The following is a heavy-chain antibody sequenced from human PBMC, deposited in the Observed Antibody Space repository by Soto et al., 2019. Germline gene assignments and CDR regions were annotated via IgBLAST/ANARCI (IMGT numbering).Heavy chain of an antibody. J-gene: IGHJ6*02. CDR3: AKGVGGSSWYCLDV. CDR2: ISASGGST. CDR1: GFPFSDYA. V-gene: IGHV3-23*01. Sequence: EVQLLESGGDLVQPGGSLRLSCAASGFPFSDYAMTWVRQAPGKGLEWVSGISASGGSTYYADSVKGRFTISRDNSKNTLYLQMISLRSEDTALYYCAKGVGGSSWYCLDVWGQGTTVTVSS. D-gene: IGHD6-13*01.